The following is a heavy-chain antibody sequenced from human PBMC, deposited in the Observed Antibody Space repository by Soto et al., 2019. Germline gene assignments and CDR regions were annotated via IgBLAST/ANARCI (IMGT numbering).Heavy chain of an antibody. CDR3: ARTLMTTLTTYYYYMDV. CDR1: GFTFSDYY. Sequence: GGSLRLSCAASGFTFSDYYMSWIRQAPGKGLEWVSYISSSGSTIYYADSVKGRFTISRDNAKNSLYLQMNSLRAEDTAVYYCARTLMTTLTTYYYYMDVWGKGTTVTVSS. J-gene: IGHJ6*03. CDR2: ISSSGSTI. D-gene: IGHD4-4*01. V-gene: IGHV3-11*01.